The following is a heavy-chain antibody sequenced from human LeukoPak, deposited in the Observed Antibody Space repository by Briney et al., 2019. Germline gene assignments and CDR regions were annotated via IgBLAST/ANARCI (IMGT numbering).Heavy chain of an antibody. Sequence: GGSLSLSCAASGFTFSSYAMSWVRQAPGKGLEWVSVISGSGGSTYYADSVKGRFTISRDNSKNTLYLQMSSLRADDTAVYYCAKGPLTEVAGTTWDYWGQGTLVTVSS. J-gene: IGHJ4*02. CDR2: ISGSGGST. CDR1: GFTFSSYA. D-gene: IGHD6-19*01. CDR3: AKGPLTEVAGTTWDY. V-gene: IGHV3-23*01.